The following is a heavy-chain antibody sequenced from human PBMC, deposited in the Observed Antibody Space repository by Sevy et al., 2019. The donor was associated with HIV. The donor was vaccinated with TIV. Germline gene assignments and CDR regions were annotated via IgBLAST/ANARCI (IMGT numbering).Heavy chain of an antibody. CDR3: ARASSCGGDCYYLQY. CDR2: IIPISGPAGPT. J-gene: IGHJ1*01. D-gene: IGHD2-21*02. Sequence: ASVKVSCKSSGDSFGGYTIIWVRQAPGQGLEWMGGIIPISGPAGPTNSAQNFQDRATITADISTHTAYMELSSLRSEDTALYFCARASSCGGDCYYLQYWGQGTLVTVSS. CDR1: GDSFGGYT. V-gene: IGHV1-69*06.